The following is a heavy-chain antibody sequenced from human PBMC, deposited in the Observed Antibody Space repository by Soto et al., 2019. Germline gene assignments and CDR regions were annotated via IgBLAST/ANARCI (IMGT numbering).Heavy chain of an antibody. D-gene: IGHD4-17*01. V-gene: IGHV3-30*18. CDR2: ISYDGSNK. J-gene: IGHJ6*02. CDR1: GFTFSNYG. Sequence: QVQLVESGGGVVQPGRSLRLSCAASGFTFSNYGMHWVRQAPGKGLEWVAVISYDGSNKYYADSVKGRFTISRDNSKNKLYLQMNSLRAEDTALYYCAKILQLGDYAFYYYGMDVWGQGTTVTVSS. CDR3: AKILQLGDYAFYYYGMDV.